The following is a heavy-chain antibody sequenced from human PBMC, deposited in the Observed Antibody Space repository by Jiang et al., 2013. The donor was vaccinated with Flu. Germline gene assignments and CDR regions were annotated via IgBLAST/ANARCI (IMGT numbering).Heavy chain of an antibody. CDR3: ARSGEQILTGYPNWFDP. CDR1: GYTFTDYY. V-gene: IGHV1-2*02. Sequence: PGASVKVSCLASGYTFTDYYVHWVRQAPGQGLEWMGYINPNTGGVNFAPKFQGRVTMTRDTSITTAYMELSGLRSDDAAVVFCARSGEQILTGYPNWFDPWGQGTLVTVSS. J-gene: IGHJ5*02. D-gene: IGHD3-9*01. CDR2: INPNTGGV.